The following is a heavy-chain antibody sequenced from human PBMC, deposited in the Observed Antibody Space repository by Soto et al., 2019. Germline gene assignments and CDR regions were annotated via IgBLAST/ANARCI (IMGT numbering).Heavy chain of an antibody. V-gene: IGHV4-34*01. Sequence: SETLSLTCAVYGGSFSGYYWSWIRQPPGKGLEWIGEINHSGSTNYNPSLKSRVTISVDTSKNQFSLKPSSVTAADTAVYYCASAIVGVHLDAFDIWGQGTMVTVSS. D-gene: IGHD1-26*01. J-gene: IGHJ3*02. CDR2: INHSGST. CDR3: ASAIVGVHLDAFDI. CDR1: GGSFSGYY.